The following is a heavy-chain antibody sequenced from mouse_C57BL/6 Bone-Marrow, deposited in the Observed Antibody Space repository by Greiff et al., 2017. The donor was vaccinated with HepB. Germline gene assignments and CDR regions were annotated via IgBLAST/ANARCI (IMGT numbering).Heavy chain of an antibody. CDR3: ARQRDYYYGSSYWYFDV. J-gene: IGHJ1*03. D-gene: IGHD1-1*01. CDR2: INSDGGST. V-gene: IGHV5-2*01. Sequence: DVMLVESGGGLVQPGESLKLSCESNEYEFPSHDMSWVRKTPEKRLELVAAINSDGGSTYYPDTMERRFIISRDNTKKTLYLQMSSLRSEDTALFYCARQRDYYYGSSYWYFDVWGTGTTVTVSS. CDR1: EYEFPSHD.